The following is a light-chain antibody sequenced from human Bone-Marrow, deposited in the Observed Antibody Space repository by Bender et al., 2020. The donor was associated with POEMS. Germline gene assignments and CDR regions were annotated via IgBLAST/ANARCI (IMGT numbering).Light chain of an antibody. CDR3: SSYISSNTGGV. Sequence: QSALTQPPSASGSPGQSVTISCTGTSSDVGAYDSVPWYQQRPGTAPKLLIYDVNNRPSGVSNRFSGSKSGNTASLTISGLQAEDEADYYCSSYISSNTGGVFGTGTKVTVL. CDR1: SSDVGAYDS. J-gene: IGLJ1*01. V-gene: IGLV2-14*03. CDR2: DVN.